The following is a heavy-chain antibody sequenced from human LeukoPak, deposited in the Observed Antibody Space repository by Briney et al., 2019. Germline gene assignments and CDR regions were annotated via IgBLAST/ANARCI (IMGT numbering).Heavy chain of an antibody. CDR1: GGSISSSSYY. V-gene: IGHV4-39*07. J-gene: IGHJ5*02. Sequence: SETLSLTCTVSGGSISSSSYYWGWIRQPPGKGLEWIGSIYYSGSTYYNPSLKSRVTISVDTSKNQFSPKLSSVTAADTAVYYCARGERITIFGVVSPKGWFDPWGQGTLVTVSS. CDR3: ARGERITIFGVVSPKGWFDP. CDR2: IYYSGST. D-gene: IGHD3-3*01.